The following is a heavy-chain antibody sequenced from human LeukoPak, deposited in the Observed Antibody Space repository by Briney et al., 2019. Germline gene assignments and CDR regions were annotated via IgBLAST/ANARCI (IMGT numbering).Heavy chain of an antibody. CDR2: INSEGSST. CDR3: ARESGYSYGYFYY. D-gene: IGHD5-18*01. Sequence: QAGGSLRLSCAASGFTFSSYWMHWVRHAPGKGLVWVSRINSEGSSTSYADSVKGRFTISRDNAKNTLYLQMNSLRAEDTAVYYCARESGYSYGYFYYWGQKTLVTVSS. V-gene: IGHV3-74*01. CDR1: GFTFSSYW. J-gene: IGHJ4*02.